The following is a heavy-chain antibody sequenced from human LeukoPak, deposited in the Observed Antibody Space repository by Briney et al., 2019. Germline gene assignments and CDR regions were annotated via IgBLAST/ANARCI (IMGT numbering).Heavy chain of an antibody. V-gene: IGHV4-4*07. CDR3: ARGVPYCSNGICYSRETEFFQH. J-gene: IGHJ1*01. Sequence: SETLSLTCTVSGGSISSYYWSWIRQPAGKGLEWIGRIYTSGSTNYNPSLKSRVTMSVDTSKNRFSLELSSVTAADTAVYYCARGVPYCSNGICYSRETEFFQHWGQGTLVTVSS. D-gene: IGHD2-8*01. CDR2: IYTSGST. CDR1: GGSISSYY.